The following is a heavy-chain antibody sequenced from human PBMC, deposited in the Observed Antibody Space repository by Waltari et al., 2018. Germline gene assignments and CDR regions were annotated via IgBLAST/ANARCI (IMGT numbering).Heavy chain of an antibody. CDR3: AREYNWNYGAFDI. D-gene: IGHD1-7*01. V-gene: IGHV4-59*01. Sequence: QVQLQESGPGLVKPSETLSLTCTVSGGSISSYYWSWIRQPPGKGLEWIGYIYYSGSTNYNPSLKSRVTISVDTSKNQFSLKLSSVTAADTAVYYCAREYNWNYGAFDIWGQGTMVTVSS. CDR2: IYYSGST. J-gene: IGHJ3*02. CDR1: GGSISSYY.